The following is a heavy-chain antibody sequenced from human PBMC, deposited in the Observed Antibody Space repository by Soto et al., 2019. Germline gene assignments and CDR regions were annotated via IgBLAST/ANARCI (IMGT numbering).Heavy chain of an antibody. J-gene: IGHJ5*02. Sequence: SETLSLTCAVYGGSFSGYYWSWIRQPPGKGLEWIGEINHSGSTNYNPSLKSRVTISVDTSKNQLSLKLSSVTAADTAVYYCARGGMITFGGVIVIYNWFDPWGQGTLVTVSS. CDR1: GGSFSGYY. CDR3: ARGGMITFGGVIVIYNWFDP. V-gene: IGHV4-34*01. D-gene: IGHD3-16*02. CDR2: INHSGST.